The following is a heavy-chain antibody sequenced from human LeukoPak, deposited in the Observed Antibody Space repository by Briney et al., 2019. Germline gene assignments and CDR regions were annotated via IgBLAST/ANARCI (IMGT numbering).Heavy chain of an antibody. V-gene: IGHV3-30-3*01. CDR3: AREHSPLPFYYDYVWGSYRFAFDI. CDR2: ISYDGSNK. D-gene: IGHD3-16*02. CDR1: GFTFSSYA. Sequence: PGGSLRLSCAASGFTFSSYAMHWVRQAPGKGLEWVAVISYDGSNKYYADSVKGRFTISRDKSKNTLYLQMNSLRAEDTAVYYCAREHSPLPFYYDYVWGSYRFAFDIWGQGTMVTVSS. J-gene: IGHJ3*02.